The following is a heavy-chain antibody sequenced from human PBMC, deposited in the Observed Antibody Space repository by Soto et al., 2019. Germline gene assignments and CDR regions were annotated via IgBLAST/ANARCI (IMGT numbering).Heavy chain of an antibody. CDR3: ARMELRDYYYYGMDV. J-gene: IGHJ6*02. D-gene: IGHD1-7*01. Sequence: ASVKVSCKASGYTFTSYGISWVRQAPGQGLEWMGWISAYNGNTNYAQKLQGRVTMTTDTSTSTAYMELRSLRSDDTAVYYCARMELRDYYYYGMDVWGQGTTVTVS. CDR2: ISAYNGNT. V-gene: IGHV1-18*01. CDR1: GYTFTSYG.